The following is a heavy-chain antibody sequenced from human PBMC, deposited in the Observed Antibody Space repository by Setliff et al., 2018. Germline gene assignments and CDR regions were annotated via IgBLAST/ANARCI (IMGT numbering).Heavy chain of an antibody. V-gene: IGHV4-39*07. CDR3: ARGRNVAARLFDS. CDR2: IYDSGSS. D-gene: IGHD6-6*01. Sequence: SETLSLTCTVSGGSVSNSGFFWGWLRQAPGKGPEWIGNIYDSGSSNYNASLKSRLIITRDTSKNQISLKLNSVTAADTAVYYCARGRNVAARLFDSWGQGTLVTVSS. CDR1: GGSVSNSGFF. J-gene: IGHJ4*02.